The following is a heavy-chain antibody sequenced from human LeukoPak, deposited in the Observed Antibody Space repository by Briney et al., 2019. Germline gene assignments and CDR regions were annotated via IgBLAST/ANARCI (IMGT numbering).Heavy chain of an antibody. Sequence: PSETLSLTCTVSGGSISSSSHYWGWIRQPPGKGLEWIGSIYYSGTTAYNPSLKSRVTISVDTSKNQFSLKLGSVTAADTAVYYCVRWQSGSMFHPPWGQGALVTVSS. D-gene: IGHD3-10*02. V-gene: IGHV4-39*01. CDR2: IYYSGTT. J-gene: IGHJ5*02. CDR1: GGSISSSSHY. CDR3: VRWQSGSMFHPP.